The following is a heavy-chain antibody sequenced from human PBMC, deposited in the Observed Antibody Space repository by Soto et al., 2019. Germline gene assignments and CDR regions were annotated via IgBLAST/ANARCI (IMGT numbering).Heavy chain of an antibody. D-gene: IGHD2-8*01. CDR3: ARDHLDKRRTKDYYYGMDV. J-gene: IGHJ6*01. CDR2: IFYTGNT. CDR1: GYSITSGYY. V-gene: IGHV4-38-2*02. Sequence: PSETLSLTCTVSGYSITSGYYWGWIRQSPGKGLEWIGNIFYTGNTFYNPSLKSRVTISVDTSKNQFSLDLRSVTAADTAVYFCARDHLDKRRTKDYYYGMDVGGRGPRSPSPQ.